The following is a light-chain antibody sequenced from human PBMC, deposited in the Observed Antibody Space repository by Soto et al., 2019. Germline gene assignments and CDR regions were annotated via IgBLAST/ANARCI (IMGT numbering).Light chain of an antibody. Sequence: DIQMTQSPSSLSASVGDRVTITRRASQSISAHLNWYQQKPGKAPKVLIYAATNLESGVPSRFSGSGSGTEFTLTISSLQPEDFATYYCQQGYTTPGTFGQGTKVE. CDR2: AAT. J-gene: IGKJ1*01. CDR3: QQGYTTPGT. V-gene: IGKV1-39*01. CDR1: QSISAH.